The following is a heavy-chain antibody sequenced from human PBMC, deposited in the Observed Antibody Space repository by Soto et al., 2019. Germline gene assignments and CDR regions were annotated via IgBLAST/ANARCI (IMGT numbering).Heavy chain of an antibody. Sequence: GGSLRLSCAASGFTFDDYAMHWVRQAPGKGLEWVSGISWNSGSIGYADSVKGRFTISRDNAKNSLYLQMNSLRAEDTALYYCAIGGMVPELGLSFDYWGQGTLVTVSS. J-gene: IGHJ4*02. CDR3: AIGGMVPELGLSFDY. CDR1: GFTFDDYA. CDR2: ISWNSGSI. D-gene: IGHD3-10*01. V-gene: IGHV3-9*01.